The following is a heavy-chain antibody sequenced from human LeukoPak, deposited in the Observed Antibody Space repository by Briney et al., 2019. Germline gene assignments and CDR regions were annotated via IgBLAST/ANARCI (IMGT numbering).Heavy chain of an antibody. CDR2: LYYSGST. D-gene: IGHD6-6*01. Sequence: KSSETLSLTCTVSGGSISSSTYDWGWLRQPPGKGLEWIGSLYYSGSTYYNPSLKSRVTISVDTSKNQFSLKLSSVTAADTAVYYCATTRIRLDAFDIWGQGTMVTVSS. CDR1: GGSISSSTYD. CDR3: ATTRIRLDAFDI. V-gene: IGHV4-39*07. J-gene: IGHJ3*02.